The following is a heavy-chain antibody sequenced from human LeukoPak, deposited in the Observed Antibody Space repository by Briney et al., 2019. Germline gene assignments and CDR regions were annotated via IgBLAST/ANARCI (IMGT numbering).Heavy chain of an antibody. CDR1: GFTFSSYS. D-gene: IGHD2-15*01. V-gene: IGHV3-21*01. CDR3: ARERRLSIAVVVAATGWFDP. Sequence: GGSLRLSCAASGFTFSSYSMNWVRQAPGKGLEWVSSISSSSSYIYYADSVKGRFTISRDNAKNSLYLQMNSLRAEDTAVYYCARERRLSIAVVVAATGWFDPWGQGTLVTVSS. CDR2: ISSSSSYI. J-gene: IGHJ5*02.